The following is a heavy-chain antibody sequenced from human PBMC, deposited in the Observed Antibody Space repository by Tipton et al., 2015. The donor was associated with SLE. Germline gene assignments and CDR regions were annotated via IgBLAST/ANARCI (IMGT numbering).Heavy chain of an antibody. CDR2: ISYDGSNK. CDR3: ARVGSTD. J-gene: IGHJ4*02. V-gene: IGHV3-30-3*01. D-gene: IGHD2-2*01. Sequence: SLRLSCAASGFTFSSYAMHWVRQAPGKGLEWVAVISYDGSNKYYADSVKGRFTISRDNAKNSLYLQMNSLRAEDTAVYYCARVGSTDWGQGTLVTVSS. CDR1: GFTFSSYA.